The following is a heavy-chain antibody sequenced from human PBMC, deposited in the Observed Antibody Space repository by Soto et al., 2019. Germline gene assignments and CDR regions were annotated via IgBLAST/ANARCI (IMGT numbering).Heavy chain of an antibody. Sequence: GGSLRLSCAASGFTFSSYGMHWVRQAPGKGLEWVAVIWYDGSNKYYADSVKGRFTISRDNSKNTLYLQMNSLRAEDTAVYYCSRVSLRFSYGMDVWGQGTPVTVSS. J-gene: IGHJ6*02. CDR2: IWYDGSNK. CDR1: GFTFSSYG. D-gene: IGHD3-3*01. V-gene: IGHV3-33*01. CDR3: SRVSLRFSYGMDV.